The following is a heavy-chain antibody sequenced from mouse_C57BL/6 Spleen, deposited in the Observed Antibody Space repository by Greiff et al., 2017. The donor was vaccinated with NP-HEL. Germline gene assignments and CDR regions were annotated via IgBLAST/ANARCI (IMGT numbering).Heavy chain of an antibody. CDR3: ARVGYDHWYCDV. CDR1: GYSITSGYY. D-gene: IGHD2-2*01. V-gene: IGHV3-6*01. J-gene: IGHJ1*03. CDR2: ISYDGSN. Sequence: EVQLQESGPGLVKPSQSLSLTCSVTGYSITSGYYWNWIRQFPGNKLEWMGYISYDGSNNYNPSLKNRISITRDTSKNQFFLKLNSVTTENTATYYCARVGYDHWYCDVWGTGTTVTVSS.